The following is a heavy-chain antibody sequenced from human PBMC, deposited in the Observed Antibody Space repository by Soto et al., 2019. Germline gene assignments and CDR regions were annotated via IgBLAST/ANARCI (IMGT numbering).Heavy chain of an antibody. D-gene: IGHD3-22*01. J-gene: IGHJ3*02. CDR2: ILVASGGT. V-gene: IGHV1-58*01. CDR1: GFTFGNSA. CDR3: AEAVNMISNTAPYAFDM. Sequence: ASVKVSCKASGFTFGNSAVHWVRQARGQRLEWMGWILVASGGTNYAENFEERVTIARDMSTSTAYMELSSLRSEDTAVYFCAEAVNMISNTAPYAFDMWGQGTLVTVSS.